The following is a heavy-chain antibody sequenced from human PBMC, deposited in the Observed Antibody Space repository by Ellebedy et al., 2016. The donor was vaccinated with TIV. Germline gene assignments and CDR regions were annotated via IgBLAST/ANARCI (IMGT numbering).Heavy chain of an antibody. D-gene: IGHD6-13*01. CDR2: IYTSGST. CDR3: ARGGFRLAAAGMGY. V-gene: IGHV4-4*07. CDR1: GGSIRSSY. J-gene: IGHJ4*02. Sequence: SETLSLTCTVSGGSIRSSYWSWVRQPAGKGLEWIGRIYTSGSTNYNPSLKSRVTMSVDTSKNQFSLKLSSVTAADTAVYYCARGGFRLAAAGMGYWGQGTLVTVSS.